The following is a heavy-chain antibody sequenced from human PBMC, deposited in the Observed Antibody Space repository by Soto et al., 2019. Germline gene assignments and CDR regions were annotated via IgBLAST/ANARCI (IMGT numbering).Heavy chain of an antibody. D-gene: IGHD6-6*01. CDR3: ATEKAARFLAGGMDV. CDR1: GFTFSSHA. V-gene: IGHV3-30*01. J-gene: IGHJ6*02. CDR2: ISFDGSNK. Sequence: GGSLRLSCAASGFTFSSHAMLWVRQAPGKGLEWVAIISFDGSNKYYADSVEGRFTISRDNSKTTLYLQMNSLRTEDTAVYFCATEKAARFLAGGMDVWGQGTSATVSS.